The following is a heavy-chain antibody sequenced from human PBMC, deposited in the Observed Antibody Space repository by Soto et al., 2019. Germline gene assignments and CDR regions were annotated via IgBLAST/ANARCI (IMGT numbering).Heavy chain of an antibody. D-gene: IGHD1-26*01. V-gene: IGHV4-59*01. CDR3: ARARHGGYDLDY. CDR2: IYYSGST. CDR1: GGSISSYY. Sequence: PSETLSLTCTVSGGSISSYYWSWIRQPPGKGLEWIGYIYYSGSTNYNPSLKSRVTISVDTSKNQFSLKLSSVTAADTAVYYCARARHGGYDLDYWGQGTLVTVSS. J-gene: IGHJ4*02.